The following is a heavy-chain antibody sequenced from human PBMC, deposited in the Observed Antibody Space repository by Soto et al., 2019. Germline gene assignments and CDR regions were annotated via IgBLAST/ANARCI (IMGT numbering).Heavy chain of an antibody. CDR3: ARHRRQWLGWDWFDP. V-gene: IGHV5-51*01. D-gene: IGHD6-19*01. CDR1: GYSFTSDW. J-gene: IGHJ5*02. CDR2: IYPGDSDT. Sequence: LGESLKISCNGSGYSFTSDWIGWVRQMPGKGLEWMGIIYPGDSDTRYSPSFQGQVTISADKSISTAYLQWSSLKASDTAMYYCARHRRQWLGWDWFDPWGQGTLVTVSS.